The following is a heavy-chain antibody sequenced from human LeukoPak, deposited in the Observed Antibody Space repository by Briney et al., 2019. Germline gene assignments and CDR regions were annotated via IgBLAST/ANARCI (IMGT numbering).Heavy chain of an antibody. D-gene: IGHD3-16*01. CDR2: INSDGSST. CDR1: GFTFSNYW. CDR3: ARGSGLRLGEFWFFDY. J-gene: IGHJ4*02. V-gene: IGHV3-74*01. Sequence: GGSLRLSCAASGFTFSNYWMHWVRQAPGKGLVWVSRINSDGSSTNYADSVKGRFTISRDNAKNTLYLQMNSLRAEDTAVYYCARGSGLRLGEFWFFDYWGQGTLVTVSS.